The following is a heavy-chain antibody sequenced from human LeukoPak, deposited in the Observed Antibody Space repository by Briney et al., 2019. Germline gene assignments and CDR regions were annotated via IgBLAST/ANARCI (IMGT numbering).Heavy chain of an antibody. CDR2: ISGSGGST. V-gene: IGHV3-23*01. J-gene: IGHJ4*02. CDR3: AKRFGNYYDSSGYYYFDY. D-gene: IGHD3-22*01. Sequence: PGGSLRLSCAASGFTFSSYAMSWVRQAPGKGLEWVSAISGSGGSTYYADSVKGRFTISRDNSKNTLYLQMNSLRAEDTAVYYCAKRFGNYYDSSGYYYFDYWGQGTLVTVSS. CDR1: GFTFSSYA.